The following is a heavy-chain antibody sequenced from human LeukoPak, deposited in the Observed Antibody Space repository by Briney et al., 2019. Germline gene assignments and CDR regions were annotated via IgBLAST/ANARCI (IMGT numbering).Heavy chain of an antibody. CDR1: GGSISSYY. J-gene: IGHJ4*02. CDR3: ARGQYGSGIVY. D-gene: IGHD3-10*01. Sequence: SETLSLTCTVSGGSISSYYWSWIRQPPGKGLEWIGYIYYSGSINYNPSLKSRVTFSVDTSKNQFSLKLTSVTAADTAVFYCARGQYGSGIVYWGQGTLVTVSS. V-gene: IGHV4-59*08. CDR2: IYYSGSI.